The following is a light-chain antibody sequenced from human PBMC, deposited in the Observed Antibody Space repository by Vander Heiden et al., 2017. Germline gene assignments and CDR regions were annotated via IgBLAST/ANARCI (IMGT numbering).Light chain of an antibody. CDR2: DIS. V-gene: IGKV3-11*01. Sequence: EIVLTQSPATLSLSPGERATLSCRASQSVGSKLHWFQQKPGQAPRLFIYDISNRASAIPVRFRGSGSGTDFTLTIDSLEPEDFAVYYCQQRTDWPVTFGQGTTLEI. CDR3: QQRTDWPVT. J-gene: IGKJ2*01. CDR1: QSVGSK.